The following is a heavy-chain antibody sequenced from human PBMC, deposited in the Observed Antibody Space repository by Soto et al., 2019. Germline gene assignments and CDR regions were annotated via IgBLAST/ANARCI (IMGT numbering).Heavy chain of an antibody. CDR3: ARGRLVPAVNFDY. J-gene: IGHJ4*02. CDR2: IYHSGTS. D-gene: IGHD2-2*01. V-gene: IGHV4-30-2*01. Sequence: QPQLQESGSGLVKPSQTLSLTCAVSGDSISSGGSSWSWIRQPPGKGLEWIGYIYHSGTSFYNPSLKSRVTISVDGSKNQFSLKVNSVTAADTAVYYCARGRLVPAVNFDYWGLGTLVTVSS. CDR1: GDSISSGGSS.